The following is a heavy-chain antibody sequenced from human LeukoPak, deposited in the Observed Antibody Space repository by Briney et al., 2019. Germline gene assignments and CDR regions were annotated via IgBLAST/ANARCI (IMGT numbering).Heavy chain of an antibody. J-gene: IGHJ5*02. CDR2: IYYSGST. D-gene: IGHD4-17*01. V-gene: IGHV4-31*03. CDR3: AREIRHGDYNWFDP. CDR1: GGSISSGGYY. Sequence: SQTLSLTCTVSGGSISSGGYYWSWIRQHPGKGLEWIGYIYYSGSTYYNPPLKSRVTISVDTSKNQFSLKLSSVTAADTAVYYCAREIRHGDYNWFDPWGQGTLVTVSS.